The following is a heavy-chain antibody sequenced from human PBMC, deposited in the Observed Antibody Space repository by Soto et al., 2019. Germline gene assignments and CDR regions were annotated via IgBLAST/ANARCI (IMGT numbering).Heavy chain of an antibody. Sequence: PGGSLRLSCAASGFTVSSNYMSWVRQAPGKGLEWVSVIYSGGSAYYADSVKGRFTISRDNSKNTLYLQMNSLRAEDTAVYYCARHGYSYGGGYFDYSGQGTLVTVSS. CDR2: IYSGGSA. CDR1: GFTVSSNY. D-gene: IGHD5-18*01. CDR3: ARHGYSYGGGYFDY. J-gene: IGHJ4*02. V-gene: IGHV3-66*04.